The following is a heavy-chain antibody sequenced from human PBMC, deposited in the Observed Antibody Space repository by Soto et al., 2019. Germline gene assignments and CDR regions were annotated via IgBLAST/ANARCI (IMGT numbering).Heavy chain of an antibody. CDR2: INAGNGNT. V-gene: IGHV1-3*01. CDR1: GYTFTSYA. J-gene: IGHJ6*02. Sequence: EASVKVSCKASGYTFTSYAMHWVRQAPGQRLEWMGWINAGNGNTKYSQKFQGRVTITRDTSASTAYMELSSLRSEDTAVYYCARALDYGDYDSSFYYYYYGMDVWGQGTTVTVSS. CDR3: ARALDYGDYDSSFYYYYYGMDV. D-gene: IGHD4-17*01.